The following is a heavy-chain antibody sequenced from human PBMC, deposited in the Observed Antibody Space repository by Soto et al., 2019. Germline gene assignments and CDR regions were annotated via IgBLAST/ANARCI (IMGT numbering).Heavy chain of an antibody. CDR3: ARDRTYYYGSGSFDY. V-gene: IGHV3-33*01. CDR2: IWYDGSNK. Sequence: SLRLSCAASGFTFSSYGMHWVRQAPGKGLEWVAVIWYDGSNKYYADSVKGRFTISRDNSKNTLYLQMNSLRAEDTAVYYCARDRTYYYGSGSFDYWGQGTLVTVSS. CDR1: GFTFSSYG. J-gene: IGHJ4*02. D-gene: IGHD3-10*01.